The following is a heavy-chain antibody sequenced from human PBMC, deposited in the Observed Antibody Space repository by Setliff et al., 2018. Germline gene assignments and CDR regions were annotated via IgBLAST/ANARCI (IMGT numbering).Heavy chain of an antibody. J-gene: IGHJ4*02. CDR2: IGHTGSI. CDR3: ARDLGHGGDSDY. CDR1: NVSISDYY. V-gene: IGHV4-59*12. D-gene: IGHD2-21*02. Sequence: PSETLSLTCTVSNVSISDYYWTWIRQPPGKGLEWVGNIGHTGSINYNPSLKSRLTISRDTSKNQVSLKLNSVTATDTAVYYCARDLGHGGDSDYWGQGILVTVSS.